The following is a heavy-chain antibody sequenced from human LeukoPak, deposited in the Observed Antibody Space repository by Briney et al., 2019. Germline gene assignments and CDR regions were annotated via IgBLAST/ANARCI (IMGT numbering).Heavy chain of an antibody. D-gene: IGHD5-24*01. CDR3: AILNHPDGRVY. J-gene: IGHJ4*02. CDR2: IYAGNSDT. CDR1: GYTFTTSW. Sequence: KPGESLRISCQGFGYTFTTSWIGWVRQLPGKGLEWMAIIYAGNSDTKYSPSFQGQVSISTDRSISTAYLQWSSLQASDTAIYYCAILNHPDGRVYRGQGTLVTVSS. V-gene: IGHV5-51*01.